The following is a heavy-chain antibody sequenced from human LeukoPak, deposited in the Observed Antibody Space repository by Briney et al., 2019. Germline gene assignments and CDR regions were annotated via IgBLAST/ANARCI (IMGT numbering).Heavy chain of an antibody. CDR1: GFTFSSYA. Sequence: GGSPRLSCAASGFTFSSYAMHWVRQAPGKGLEWVAVISYDGSNKYHADSVKGRFTISRDNSKNTLYLQMNSLRAEDTAVYYCARDGVHYGSGSYIDYWGQGTLVTVSS. D-gene: IGHD3-10*01. V-gene: IGHV3-30-3*01. J-gene: IGHJ4*02. CDR3: ARDGVHYGSGSYIDY. CDR2: ISYDGSNK.